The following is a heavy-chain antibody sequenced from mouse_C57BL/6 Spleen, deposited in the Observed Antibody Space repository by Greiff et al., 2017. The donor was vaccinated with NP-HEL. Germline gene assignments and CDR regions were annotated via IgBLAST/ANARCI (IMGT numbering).Heavy chain of an antibody. D-gene: IGHD2-2*01. CDR1: GYTFTSYG. J-gene: IGHJ4*01. V-gene: IGHV1-81*01. Sequence: QVQLKESGAELARPGASVKLSCKASGYTFTSYGISWVKQRTGQGLEWIGEIYPRSGNTYYNEKFKGKATLTADKSSSTAYMELRSLTYEDAAVYFCARSGGLRRGAMYYGGQGTSVTVSS. CDR3: ARSGGLRRGAMYY. CDR2: IYPRSGNT.